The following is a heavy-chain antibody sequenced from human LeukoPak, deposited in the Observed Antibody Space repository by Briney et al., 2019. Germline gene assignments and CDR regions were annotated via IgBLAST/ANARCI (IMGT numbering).Heavy chain of an antibody. D-gene: IGHD2-15*01. V-gene: IGHV3-23*01. CDR2: ISGSGGST. CDR1: GFTFSSYA. CDR3: AKDLGFRRSEYYFDY. J-gene: IGHJ4*02. Sequence: GGSLRLSCAASGFTFSSYAMSWDRQAPGKGLEWVSAISGSGGSTYYADSVKGRFTISRDNSKNTLYLQMNSLRAEDTAVYYCAKDLGFRRSEYYFDYWGQGTLVTVSS.